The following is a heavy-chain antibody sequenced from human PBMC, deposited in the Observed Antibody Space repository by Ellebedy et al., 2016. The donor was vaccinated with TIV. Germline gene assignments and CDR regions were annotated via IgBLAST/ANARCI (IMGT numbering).Heavy chain of an antibody. CDR3: AGDPPNSGWQLAY. D-gene: IGHD6-19*01. CDR2: IWYDGSNK. V-gene: IGHV3-33*01. J-gene: IGHJ4*02. Sequence: GESLKISCAASGFTFSSHAMHWVRQAPAKGLEWVGFIWYDGSNKDYADSVKGRFTISRDNSKNTLYLQMNSLRVEDTAVNYCAGDPPNSGWQLAYWGQGALVTVSS. CDR1: GFTFSSHA.